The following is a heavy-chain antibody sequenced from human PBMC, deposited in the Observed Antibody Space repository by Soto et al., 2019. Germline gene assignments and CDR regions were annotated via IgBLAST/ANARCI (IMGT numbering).Heavy chain of an antibody. D-gene: IGHD3-22*01. CDR3: ARIYYDSVFDY. V-gene: IGHV4-59*08. CDR1: GGSISRYY. CDR2: LYNTGST. J-gene: IGHJ4*02. Sequence: SETLSLTCTVSGGSISRYYWSWIRQTPGKGLEWIGYLYNTGSTIYNPSLESRVTISVDTSKNQFSLKLSSVTAADTAVYYCARIYYDSVFDYWGQGTLVTVS.